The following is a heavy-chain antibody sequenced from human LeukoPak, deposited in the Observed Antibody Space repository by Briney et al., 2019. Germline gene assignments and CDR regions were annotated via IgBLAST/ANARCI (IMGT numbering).Heavy chain of an antibody. CDR3: AKDPYRVIVATGNYLDP. D-gene: IGHD2-21*01. CDR1: GFTFSSYS. J-gene: IGHJ5*02. Sequence: GGSLRLSCAASGFTFSSYSMNWVRQAPGKGLEWVSSISSSSSYIYYADSVKGRFTISRDNAKNSLYLQMNSLRAEDTAVYYCAKDPYRVIVATGNYLDPWGQGTLVTVSS. CDR2: ISSSSSYI. V-gene: IGHV3-21*01.